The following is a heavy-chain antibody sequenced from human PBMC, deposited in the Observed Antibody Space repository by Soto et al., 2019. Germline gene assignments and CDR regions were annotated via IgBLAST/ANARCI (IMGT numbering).Heavy chain of an antibody. CDR3: ASGYSRSWWIQYYYYGMDV. V-gene: IGHV1-8*01. CDR1: GYTFTSYD. J-gene: IGHJ6*02. D-gene: IGHD6-13*01. CDR2: MNPNSGNT. Sequence: ASVKVSCKASGYTFTSYDINWVRQATGQGLEWMGWMNPNSGNTGYAQKFQGRVTMTRNTSISTAYMELSSLRSEDTAVYYCASGYSRSWWIQYYYYGMDVCGQGTPVTVSS.